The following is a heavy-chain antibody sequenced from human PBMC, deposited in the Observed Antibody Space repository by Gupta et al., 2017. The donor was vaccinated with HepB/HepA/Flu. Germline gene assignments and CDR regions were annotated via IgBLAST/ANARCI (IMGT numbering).Heavy chain of an antibody. D-gene: IGHD3-9*01. J-gene: IGHJ3*02. V-gene: IGHV1-2*02. CDR2: INPNRGGT. CDR1: EYTITGYY. Sequence: QLQLLHSGADAKKPGASVKVSCKASEYTITGYYIHWVRQAPGQGLEWMGWINPNRGGTNYEQKFQGRVTMTRDTSITTTCMELSRVRSDDTAVYYCARGSVDWSLVTAFDIWGQGTMVTVAS. CDR3: ARGSVDWSLVTAFDI.